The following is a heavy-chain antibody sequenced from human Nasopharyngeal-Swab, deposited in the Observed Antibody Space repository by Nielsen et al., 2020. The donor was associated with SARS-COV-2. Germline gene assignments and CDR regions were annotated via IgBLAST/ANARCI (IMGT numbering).Heavy chain of an antibody. CDR3: VRGLWFGELLGSGY. CDR2: IWYDGSNK. CDR1: GFTFSSYG. Sequence: GWSLGLSCAVSGFTFSSYGMHWVRHAPGKGLEWVAVIWYDGSNKYYADSVKGRFTISRDNSKNTLYLQMNSLRAEDTAVYYCVRGLWFGELLGSGYWGQGTLVTVSS. D-gene: IGHD3-10*01. J-gene: IGHJ4*02. V-gene: IGHV3-33*01.